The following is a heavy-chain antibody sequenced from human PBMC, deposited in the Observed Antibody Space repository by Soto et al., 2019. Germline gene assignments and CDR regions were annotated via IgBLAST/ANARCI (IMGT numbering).Heavy chain of an antibody. V-gene: IGHV3-72*01. CDR3: AKGRGEHYYSDMDV. CDR1: GFTLSDHY. Sequence: LRLSCAGSGFTLSDHYIDWVRQAPGKGLEWVGRSRDKPQGYSTAYAPSVKGRFTISRDNSKNTMSLQMNSLRGEDTAVYYCAKGRGEHYYSDMDVWGQGTTVTVSS. J-gene: IGHJ6*02. D-gene: IGHD3-16*01. CDR2: SRDKPQGYST.